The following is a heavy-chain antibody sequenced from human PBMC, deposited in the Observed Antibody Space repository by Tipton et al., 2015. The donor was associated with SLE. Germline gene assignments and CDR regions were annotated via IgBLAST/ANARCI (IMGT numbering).Heavy chain of an antibody. CDR2: VYASGST. D-gene: IGHD2-2*01. CDR3: ASSRGITIYGMDV. V-gene: IGHV4-4*07. CDR1: GDSISNYC. J-gene: IGHJ6*02. Sequence: TLSLTCTVSGDSISNYCWTWLRQPAGKGLEWIGRVYASGSTNYNPSLRSRVTVSVDTSKNQFSLKLTSVTAADTAMYYCASSRGITIYGMDVWGQGTTVTVSS.